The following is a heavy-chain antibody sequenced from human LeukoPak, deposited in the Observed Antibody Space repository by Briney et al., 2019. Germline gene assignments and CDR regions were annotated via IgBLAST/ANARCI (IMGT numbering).Heavy chain of an antibody. J-gene: IGHJ4*02. V-gene: IGHV5-51*01. D-gene: IGHD2-2*02. CDR3: ARRYCSSTSCYNVFDY. CDR2: IYPADSDT. CDR1: GYIFTCYW. Sequence: GASLKISCKGSGYIFTCYWSCLGRQMAGKLLEWMGIIYPADSDTRSSPSFKGQATISADKSISTAYLQWSSLKASDTAMYYCARRYCSSTSCYNVFDYWGQGTLVTVSS.